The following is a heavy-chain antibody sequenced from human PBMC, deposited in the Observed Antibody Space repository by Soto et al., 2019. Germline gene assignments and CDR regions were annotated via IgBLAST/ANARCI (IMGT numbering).Heavy chain of an antibody. V-gene: IGHV3-23*01. CDR3: GRTYTGG. CDR2: ISGSEDRT. D-gene: IGHD3-10*01. Sequence: GGSLRLSCAASGFSLRDHALSWVRQAAGGGLEWVSGISGSEDRTNYADFVRGRFIISKDRAKNTLYLDMSGLRVDDTAVYFCGRTYTGGWGQGTLVTVSS. CDR1: GFSLRDHA. J-gene: IGHJ4*02.